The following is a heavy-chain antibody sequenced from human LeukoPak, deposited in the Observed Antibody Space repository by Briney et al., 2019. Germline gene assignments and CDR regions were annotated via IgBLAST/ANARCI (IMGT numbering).Heavy chain of an antibody. CDR2: INPKSSGT. CDR3: ARDSGLGPTWHPFDH. V-gene: IGHV1-2*02. Sequence: ASVKVSCKASGYNFTHYYIHWVRQAPGQGLDWMGLINPKSSGTNYAQKLRGRVTMTRDTSISTAYMELSGLRSDDTAVYYCARDSGLGPTWHPFDHWGQGTPVTVSS. J-gene: IGHJ4*02. CDR1: GYNFTHYY. D-gene: IGHD1-26*01.